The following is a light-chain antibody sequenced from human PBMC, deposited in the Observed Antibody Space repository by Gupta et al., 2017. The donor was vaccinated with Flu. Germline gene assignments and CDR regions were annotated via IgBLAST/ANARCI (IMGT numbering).Light chain of an antibody. CDR2: QDT. J-gene: IGLJ2*01. CDR3: QAWDSGTVV. V-gene: IGLV3-1*01. CDR1: KLGSKY. Sequence: SYDLPQPASVSVSPGQPASITCSGDKLGSKYAFWYQRKPGQSPVLVIYQDTKRPSGIPARFSGSNSGNTATLTISGTQAMDESDYYCQAWDSGTVVFGIGTKLTVL.